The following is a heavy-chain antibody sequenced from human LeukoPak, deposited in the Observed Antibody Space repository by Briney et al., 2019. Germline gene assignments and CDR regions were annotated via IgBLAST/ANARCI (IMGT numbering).Heavy chain of an antibody. D-gene: IGHD1-26*01. CDR2: IYGGGNS. CDR1: GFTFSTYY. J-gene: IGHJ4*02. CDR3: ARELTVGATIDY. Sequence: GSLRLSCAASGFTFSTYYMSWVRQAPGKGVEWVSGIYGGGNSYYAESVTGRFTISRDNSRNTLHLQMNSLRGEDTAVYYCARELTVGATIDYWGQGTLVTVSS. V-gene: IGHV3-66*02.